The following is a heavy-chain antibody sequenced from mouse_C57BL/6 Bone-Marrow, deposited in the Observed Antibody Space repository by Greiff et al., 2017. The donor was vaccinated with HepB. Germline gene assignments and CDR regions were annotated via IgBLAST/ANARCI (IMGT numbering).Heavy chain of an antibody. J-gene: IGHJ4*01. CDR2: IHPSDSDT. V-gene: IGHV1-74*01. CDR3: AIHYYGSSSYAMDY. D-gene: IGHD1-1*01. Sequence: VQLQQSGAELVKPGASVKVSCKASGYTFTSYWMHWVKQRPGQGLEWIGRIHPSDSDTNYNQKFKGKATLTVDKDSSSAYMQLSSLTSEDSAVYYCAIHYYGSSSYAMDYWGQGTSVTVSS. CDR1: GYTFTSYW.